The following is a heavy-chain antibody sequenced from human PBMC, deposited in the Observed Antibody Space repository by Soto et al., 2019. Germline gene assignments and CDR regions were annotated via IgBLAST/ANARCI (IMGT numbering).Heavy chain of an antibody. J-gene: IGHJ4*01. CDR3: AKSYVFGGVFYGGPYFDY. D-gene: IGHD3-16*01. Sequence: SETLSLTCTFSGVSSNGYYWGWVRQPPGKGLEWIGYISYSGTYSYSPSLKSRVTISADSSRNQFSLTLTSVTAADTAVYFCAKSYVFGGVFYGGPYFDYWGPGKLVPVSS. V-gene: IGHV4-59*13. CDR1: GVSSNGYY. CDR2: ISYSGTY.